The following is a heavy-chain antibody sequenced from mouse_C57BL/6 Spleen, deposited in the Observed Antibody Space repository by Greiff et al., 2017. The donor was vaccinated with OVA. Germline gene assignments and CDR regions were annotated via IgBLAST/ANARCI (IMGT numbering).Heavy chain of an antibody. J-gene: IGHJ2*01. CDR1: GYTFTSYW. V-gene: IGHV1-69*01. CDR3: AIDGGNFYFDY. CDR2: IDPSDSYT. D-gene: IGHD2-1*01. Sequence: LQESGAELVMPGASVKLSCKASGYTFTSYWMHWVKQRPGQGLEWIGEIDPSDSYTNYNQKFKGKSTLTVDKSSSTAYMQLSSLTSEDSAVYYCAIDGGNFYFDYWGQGTTLTVSS.